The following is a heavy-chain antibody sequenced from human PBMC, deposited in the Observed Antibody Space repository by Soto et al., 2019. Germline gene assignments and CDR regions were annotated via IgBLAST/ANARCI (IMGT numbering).Heavy chain of an antibody. Sequence: SETLSLTCSVSGGSINSGRSSWNWIRQSPGKGLEWIAYIYHSGSTYYNPSLKSRVTISVGRSENQFSLKLTSVTAADTAVYYCVRESTTSGPNWFDTWGPGILVTVS. CDR2: IYHSGST. D-gene: IGHD1-1*01. J-gene: IGHJ5*02. CDR1: GGSINSGRSS. V-gene: IGHV4-30-2*06. CDR3: VRESTTSGPNWFDT.